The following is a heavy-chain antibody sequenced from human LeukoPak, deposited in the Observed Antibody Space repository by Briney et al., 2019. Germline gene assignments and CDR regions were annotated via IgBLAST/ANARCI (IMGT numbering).Heavy chain of an antibody. CDR1: GFTFSSYW. CDR3: ARRIQGMAPYYFDY. D-gene: IGHD5-24*01. J-gene: IGHJ4*02. V-gene: IGHV3-74*01. Sequence: GGSLRLSSTAYGFTFSSYWMHWVRQAPGRGLVWVARINSGGGSTSYADSVKGRFTISRDNAKNTLYLQMNSLRAEDTAVYYCARRIQGMAPYYFDYWGQGTLVTVSS. CDR2: INSGGGST.